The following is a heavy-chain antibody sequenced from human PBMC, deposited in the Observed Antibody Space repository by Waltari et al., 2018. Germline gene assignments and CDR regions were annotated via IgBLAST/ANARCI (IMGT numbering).Heavy chain of an antibody. D-gene: IGHD3-3*01. V-gene: IGHV1-69*01. CDR3: ARGGEEVESRDDFWSAYYRNNFDF. Sequence: QVQLEQSGAEVKKPGSSVKVSCKASGGTFSNYAISWVRQAPGQGLEWMGGIIPIFHTADYAQKFQGRVTITADESTGTAYMELNSLRSEDTAVYYGARGGEEVESRDDFWSAYYRNNFDFWGQGTQVIVSS. CDR2: IIPIFHTA. CDR1: GGTFSNYA. J-gene: IGHJ4*02.